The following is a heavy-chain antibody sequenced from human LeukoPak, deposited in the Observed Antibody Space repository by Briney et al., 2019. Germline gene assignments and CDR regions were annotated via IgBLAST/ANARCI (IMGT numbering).Heavy chain of an antibody. Sequence: GGSLRLSCAASGFTFSIYAMSWVRQAPGKGLEWVSLFSGSGERTYYADSVKGRFTISRDNSKDTLYLQTNSLRAEDTAVYYCARAMYGGNSGFYYPDYWGQGTLVTVSS. V-gene: IGHV3-23*01. J-gene: IGHJ4*02. CDR1: GFTFSIYA. CDR3: ARAMYGGNSGFYYPDY. CDR2: FSGSGERT. D-gene: IGHD4-23*01.